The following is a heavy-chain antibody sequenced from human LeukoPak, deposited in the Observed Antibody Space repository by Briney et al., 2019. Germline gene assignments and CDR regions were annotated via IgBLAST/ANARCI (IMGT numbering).Heavy chain of an antibody. D-gene: IGHD3-10*01. CDR2: IYHSGST. J-gene: IGHJ3*02. CDR3: ARATLWFGELHDAFDI. Sequence: SGTLSLTCAVSGGSISSSNWWSWVRQPPGKGLEWIGEIYHSGSTNYNPSLKSRVTISVDTSKNQFSLKLSSVTAADTAVYYCARATLWFGELHDAFDIWGQGTMVTVSS. CDR1: GGSISSSNW. V-gene: IGHV4-4*02.